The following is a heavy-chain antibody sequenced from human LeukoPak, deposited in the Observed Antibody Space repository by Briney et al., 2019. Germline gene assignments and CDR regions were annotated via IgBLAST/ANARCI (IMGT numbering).Heavy chain of an antibody. V-gene: IGHV4-38-2*02. D-gene: IGHD3-22*01. Sequence: PSETLSLTCTVSGGSISSYYWSWIRQPPGKGLEWIGSIYHSGSTYYNPSLKSRVTISVDTSKNQFSLKLSSVTAADTAVYYCARVNYYDSSGYQPFAFDIWGQGTMVTVSS. J-gene: IGHJ3*02. CDR1: GGSISSYY. CDR3: ARVNYYDSSGYQPFAFDI. CDR2: IYHSGST.